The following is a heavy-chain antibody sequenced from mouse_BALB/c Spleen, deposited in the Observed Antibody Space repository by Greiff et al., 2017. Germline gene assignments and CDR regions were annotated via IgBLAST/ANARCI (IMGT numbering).Heavy chain of an antibody. Sequence: EVKVEESGPGLVKPSQSLSLTCTVTGYSITSYYAWNWIRQFPGNKLEWMGYISYSGSTSYNPSLKSRISITRDTSKNQFFLQLNSVTTEDTATYYCANDDGNWYFDVWGAGTTVTVSS. J-gene: IGHJ1*01. CDR1: GYSITSYYA. V-gene: IGHV3-2*02. CDR3: ANDDGNWYFDV. CDR2: ISYSGST. D-gene: IGHD2-12*01.